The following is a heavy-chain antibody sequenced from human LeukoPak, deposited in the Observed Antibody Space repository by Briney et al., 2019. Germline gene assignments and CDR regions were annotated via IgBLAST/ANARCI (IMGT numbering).Heavy chain of an antibody. J-gene: IGHJ4*02. CDR1: GGSISSYY. V-gene: IGHV4-59*01. CDR3: ARGGRGYSYGYFDY. Sequence: SETLSLTCTVSGGSISSYYWSWIRQPPGKGLEWIGYIYYSGSTNYNPSLKSRVTISVDTSKNQFSLKLSSVTAADTAVYYCARGGRGYSYGYFDYWGQGTLVTVSS. D-gene: IGHD5-18*01. CDR2: IYYSGST.